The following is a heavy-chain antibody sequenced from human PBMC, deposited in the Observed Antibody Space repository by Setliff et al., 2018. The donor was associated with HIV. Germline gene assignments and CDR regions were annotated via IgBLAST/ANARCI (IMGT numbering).Heavy chain of an antibody. CDR2: IKTSGST. CDR1: GGSVSNYY. J-gene: IGHJ4*02. D-gene: IGHD6-19*01. Sequence: SETLSLTCTVSGGSVSNYYWTWIRQSAGKGLEWIGHIKTSGSTQYNTSLKSRLTMSVDSSGNQFSLTLTSVTAADTAVYYCARDPTTGWYYLDFWGPGALVTVSS. V-gene: IGHV4-4*07. CDR3: ARDPTTGWYYLDF.